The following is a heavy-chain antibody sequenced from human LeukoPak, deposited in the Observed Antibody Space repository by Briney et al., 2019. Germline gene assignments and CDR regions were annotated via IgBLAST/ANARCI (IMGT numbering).Heavy chain of an antibody. CDR2: INHSGST. D-gene: IGHD3-10*01. J-gene: IGHJ3*02. CDR3: ARDPGRRGRGDGFDI. V-gene: IGHV4-34*01. Sequence: PSETLSLTCSVYGGSISCYYWSWIRQPPGKGLEWIVEINHSGSTNCHPSLNSRVTITVETSNNQFSLKLSSGTAADTAVYYCARDPGRRGRGDGFDIWGQGTMVTVSS. CDR1: GGSISCYY.